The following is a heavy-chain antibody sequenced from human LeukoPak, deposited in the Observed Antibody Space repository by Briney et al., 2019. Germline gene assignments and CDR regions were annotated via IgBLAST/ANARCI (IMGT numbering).Heavy chain of an antibody. CDR3: ARAGSEMATIGAY. CDR2: IWYDGSNK. V-gene: IGHV3-33*01. J-gene: IGHJ4*02. D-gene: IGHD5-24*01. CDR1: GSTFSSYD. Sequence: GGSLRLSCAASGSTFSSYDMHWVRQAPGTGLERVAVIWYDGSNKYYADSVKGRFTISRDNSKNTLYLQMNSLRVEDTAVYYCARAGSEMATIGAYWGQGTLVTVSS.